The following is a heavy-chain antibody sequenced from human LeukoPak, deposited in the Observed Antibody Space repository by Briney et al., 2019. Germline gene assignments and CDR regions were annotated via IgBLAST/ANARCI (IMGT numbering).Heavy chain of an antibody. V-gene: IGHV4-59*08. CDR2: IYYSGST. CDR1: GGSLSSYY. Sequence: SETLSLTCTVSGGSLSSYYWSWIRQPPGKGLEGIGYIYYSGSTNYNPSLKSRVTISVDTSKNQFSLKLSSVTAADTAVYYCARLADRGYYFDYWGQGTLVTVSS. D-gene: IGHD2-15*01. J-gene: IGHJ4*02. CDR3: ARLADRGYYFDY.